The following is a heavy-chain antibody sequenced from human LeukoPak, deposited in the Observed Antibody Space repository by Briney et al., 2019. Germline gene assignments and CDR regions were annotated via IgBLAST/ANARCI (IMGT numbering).Heavy chain of an antibody. J-gene: IGHJ5*02. CDR2: IKKDGSEK. V-gene: IGHV3-7*01. CDR3: AREGGNGWYSGWFDP. CDR1: GFTFSNYE. D-gene: IGHD6-19*01. Sequence: GGSLRLSCAASGFTFSNYEMNWVRQAPGKGLEWVANIKKDGSEKKYVDSVKGRFTISRDNAENLLYLEMNSLRAEDTAVYYCAREGGNGWYSGWFDPWGQGILVTVSS.